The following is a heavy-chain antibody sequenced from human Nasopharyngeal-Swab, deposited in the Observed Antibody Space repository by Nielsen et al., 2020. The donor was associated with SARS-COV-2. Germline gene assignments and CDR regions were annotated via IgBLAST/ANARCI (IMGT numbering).Heavy chain of an antibody. CDR1: GFTVSSNY. D-gene: IGHD3-22*01. V-gene: IGHV3-53*01. Sequence: GGSLRLSCAASGFTVSSNYMSWVRQAPGKGLEWVSVIYSGGSTYYADSVKGRFTISRDNSKNTLYLQMNSLRAEDTAVYYCAADDPCYDSSGCFDYWGQGTLVTVSS. CDR3: AADDPCYDSSGCFDY. CDR2: IYSGGST. J-gene: IGHJ4*02.